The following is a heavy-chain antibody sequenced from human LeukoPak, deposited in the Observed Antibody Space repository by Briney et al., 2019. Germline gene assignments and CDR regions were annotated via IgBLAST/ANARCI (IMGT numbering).Heavy chain of an antibody. V-gene: IGHV1-2*02. Sequence: ASVKVSCKASGYTFTGYYMYWVRQAPGQGLEWMGWINPNSGGTNYAQKFQGRVTMTRDTSISTAYMELSRLRSDDTAVYYCARGGSSVPAATDYWGQGTLVTVSS. CDR2: INPNSGGT. CDR1: GYTFTGYY. CDR3: ARGGSSVPAATDY. D-gene: IGHD2-2*01. J-gene: IGHJ4*02.